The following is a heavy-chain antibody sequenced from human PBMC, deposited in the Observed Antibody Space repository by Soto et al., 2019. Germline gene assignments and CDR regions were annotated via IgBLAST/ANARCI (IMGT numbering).Heavy chain of an antibody. CDR3: ARVSSGWWYFDY. D-gene: IGHD6-19*01. CDR1: GGSISSYY. Sequence: SETLSLTCTVSGGSISSYYWSWIRQPPGKGLEWIGYIYYSGSTNYNPSLKSRVTISVNTSKNQFSLKLTSVTAADTAVYYCARVSSGWWYFDYGGQGPLVTVSS. J-gene: IGHJ4*02. CDR2: IYYSGST. V-gene: IGHV4-59*01.